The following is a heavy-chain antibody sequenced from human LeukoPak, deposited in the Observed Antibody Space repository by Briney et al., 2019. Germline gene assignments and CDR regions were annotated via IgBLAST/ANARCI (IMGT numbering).Heavy chain of an antibody. J-gene: IGHJ4*02. CDR3: ARVHGSGLDY. D-gene: IGHD6-19*01. CDR1: GGPISSYY. CDR2: IYYSGST. V-gene: IGHV4-59*01. Sequence: SETLSLTCTVSGGPISSYYWSWIRQPPGKGLEWIGYIYYSGSTNYNPSLKSRVTISVDTSKNQFSLKLSSVTAADTAVYDCARVHGSGLDYWGQGTLVTVSS.